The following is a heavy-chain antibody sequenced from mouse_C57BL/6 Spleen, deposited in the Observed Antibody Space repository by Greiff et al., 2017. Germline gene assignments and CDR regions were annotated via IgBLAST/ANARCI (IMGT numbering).Heavy chain of an antibody. V-gene: IGHV1-81*01. D-gene: IGHD4-1*01. CDR3: ARSGLANWDAAY. CDR2: IYPRSGNT. J-gene: IGHJ3*01. Sequence: QVQLKQSGAELARPGASVKLSCKASGYTFTSYGISWVKQRTGQGLEWIGEIYPRSGNTYYNEKFKGKATLTADKSSSTAYMELRSLTSEDSAVYFCARSGLANWDAAYWGQGTLVTVSA. CDR1: GYTFTSYG.